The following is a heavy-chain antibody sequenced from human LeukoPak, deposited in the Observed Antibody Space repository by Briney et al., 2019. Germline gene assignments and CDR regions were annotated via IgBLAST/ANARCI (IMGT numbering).Heavy chain of an antibody. CDR1: GFTFTNYW. CDR2: IKPDGSDQ. CDR3: ARVAGDPIVVVPAAKGWDYYYYGMDV. Sequence: GGALRLSCAASGFTFTNYWMNWVRQAPGKGLEWVANIKPDGSDQYYVDSVKGRFTISRDNAKNSLSLQMNSLRAEDTAVYYCARVAGDPIVVVPAAKGWDYYYYGMDVWGQGTTVTVSS. J-gene: IGHJ6*02. D-gene: IGHD2-2*01. V-gene: IGHV3-7*05.